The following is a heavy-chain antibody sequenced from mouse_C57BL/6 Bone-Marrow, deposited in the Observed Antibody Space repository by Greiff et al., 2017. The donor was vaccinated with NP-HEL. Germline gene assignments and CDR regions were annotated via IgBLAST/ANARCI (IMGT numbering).Heavy chain of an antibody. Sequence: EVHLVESGGGLVKPGGSLKLSCAASGFTFSSYAMSWVRQTPEKRLEWVATISDGGSYTYYPDNVKGRFTISRDNAKNNLYLQMSHLKSEDTAMYYCARDRDYSNDWYFDVWGTGTTVTVSS. CDR2: ISDGGSYT. V-gene: IGHV5-4*01. CDR1: GFTFSSYA. D-gene: IGHD2-5*01. CDR3: ARDRDYSNDWYFDV. J-gene: IGHJ1*03.